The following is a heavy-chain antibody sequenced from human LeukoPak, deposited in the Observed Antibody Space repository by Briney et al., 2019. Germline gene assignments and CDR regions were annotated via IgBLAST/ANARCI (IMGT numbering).Heavy chain of an antibody. CDR2: IYTDDRT. V-gene: IGHV3-53*01. Sequence: GGSLRLSCAASGFTVSNYYMSWVRQAPGKGLEWVSDIYTDDRTYYADSVKGRFTISRDDSKNMLFLQMDSLRVEDTAAYYCARDRAAADPWGQGTLVTVSS. D-gene: IGHD6-13*01. J-gene: IGHJ5*02. CDR3: ARDRAAADP. CDR1: GFTVSNYY.